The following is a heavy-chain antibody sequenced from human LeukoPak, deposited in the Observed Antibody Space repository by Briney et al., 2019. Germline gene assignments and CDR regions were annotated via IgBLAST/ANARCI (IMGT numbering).Heavy chain of an antibody. V-gene: IGHV3-21*01. CDR2: ISSSSSYI. Sequence: GGSLRLSCAASGFTFSSYSMNWVRQAPGKGLEWVSSISSSSSYIYYADSVKGRFTISRDNAKSSLYLQMNSLRAEDTAVYYCAREFTGHDILTGYYSEAFDIWGQGTMVTVSS. CDR3: AREFTGHDILTGYYSEAFDI. J-gene: IGHJ3*02. CDR1: GFTFSSYS. D-gene: IGHD3-9*01.